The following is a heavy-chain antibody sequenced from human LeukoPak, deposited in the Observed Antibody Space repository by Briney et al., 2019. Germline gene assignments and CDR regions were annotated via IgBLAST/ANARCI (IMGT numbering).Heavy chain of an antibody. V-gene: IGHV1-2*02. CDR1: GYTFTGYY. D-gene: IGHD3-22*01. CDR2: INPNSGGT. Sequence: GASLKVSCKASGYTFTGYYMHWVRQAPGQGLEWMGWINPNSGGTNYAQKFQGRVTMTRDTSISTAYMELSRLRSDDTAVYYCARIDSGGYYLDYWGQGTLATVSS. J-gene: IGHJ4*02. CDR3: ARIDSGGYYLDY.